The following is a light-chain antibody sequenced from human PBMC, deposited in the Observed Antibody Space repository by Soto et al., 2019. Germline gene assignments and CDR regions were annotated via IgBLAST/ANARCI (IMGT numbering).Light chain of an antibody. CDR1: QSVSSSY. CDR2: GAS. CDR3: QQYESSPLT. Sequence: EIVLTQSPGTLSLSPGERATLSCRASQSVSSSYLAWYQQKPGQAPRLLIYGASSRAAGIPDRFSGSGSGTDYALTISRLEHEEFAVYYCQQYESSPLTFGGGTKVEIK. J-gene: IGKJ4*01. V-gene: IGKV3-20*01.